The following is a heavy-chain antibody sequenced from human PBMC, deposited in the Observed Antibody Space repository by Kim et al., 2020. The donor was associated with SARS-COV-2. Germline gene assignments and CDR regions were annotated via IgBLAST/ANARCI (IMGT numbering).Heavy chain of an antibody. V-gene: IGHV3-33*01. CDR3: ARDVRGWKYYFDY. D-gene: IGHD6-19*01. Sequence: YYADSVKGRFTFSRDNSKNTLYLQMNSLRAEDTAVYYCARDVRGWKYYFDYWGQGTLVTVSA. J-gene: IGHJ4*02.